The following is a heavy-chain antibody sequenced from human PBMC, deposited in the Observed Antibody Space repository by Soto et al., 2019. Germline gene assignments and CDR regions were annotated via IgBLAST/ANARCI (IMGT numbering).Heavy chain of an antibody. J-gene: IGHJ4*02. CDR2: ISYDGSNK. V-gene: IGHV3-30*18. CDR1: GVTFISYG. Sequence: WGSLRLSFASSGVTFISYGMHWVRQAPGKGLEWVAVISYDGSNKYYADSVKGRFTISRDNSKNTLYLQMNSLRAEDTAVYYCAKKGRFLEWLDYWGQGTLVTVSS. D-gene: IGHD3-3*01. CDR3: AKKGRFLEWLDY.